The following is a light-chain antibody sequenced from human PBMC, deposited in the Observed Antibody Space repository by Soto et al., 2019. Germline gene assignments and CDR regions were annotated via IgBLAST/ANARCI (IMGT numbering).Light chain of an antibody. CDR3: SSYTSSSNV. Sequence: QSVLTQPASVSGSPGQSITISCTVTSSDVGGYNYVSWYQQHPGKAPKLMIYEVSNRPSGVSNRFSGSKSGNTASLTISGLQAEDEADYYCSSYTSSSNVFGTGTKVT. V-gene: IGLV2-14*01. CDR2: EVS. J-gene: IGLJ1*01. CDR1: SSDVGGYNY.